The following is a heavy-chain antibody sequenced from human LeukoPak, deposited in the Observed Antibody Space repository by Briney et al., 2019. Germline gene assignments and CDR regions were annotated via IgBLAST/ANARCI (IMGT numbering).Heavy chain of an antibody. CDR1: GFTFSSYS. V-gene: IGHV3-48*04. CDR2: ISSSGSTI. Sequence: GGSLRLSCAASGFTFSSYSMNWVRQAPGKGLEWVSYISSSGSTIYYADSVKGRFTISRDNAKNSLYLQMNSLRAEDTAVYYCARPITIFDYYMDVWGKGTTVTVSS. J-gene: IGHJ6*03. CDR3: ARPITIFDYYMDV. D-gene: IGHD3-3*01.